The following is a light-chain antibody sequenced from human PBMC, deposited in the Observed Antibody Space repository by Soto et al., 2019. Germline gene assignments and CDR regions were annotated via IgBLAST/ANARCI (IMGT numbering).Light chain of an antibody. CDR3: AASDDSLSGVV. CDR2: RNN. Sequence: QAVVTQPPSASGTPGQRVTISCSGSTSNIGSNYVYWYQQLPGTAPKLLIYRNNQRPSGVPDRFYGSKSDTSASLAISGLRSEDEADYYCAASDDSLSGVVFGGGTKVTVL. V-gene: IGLV1-47*01. J-gene: IGLJ2*01. CDR1: TSNIGSNY.